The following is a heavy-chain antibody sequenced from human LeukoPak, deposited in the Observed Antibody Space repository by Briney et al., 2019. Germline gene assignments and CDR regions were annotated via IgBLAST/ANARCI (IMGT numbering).Heavy chain of an antibody. J-gene: IGHJ4*02. CDR3: ARGSFSSGWYPSFDY. D-gene: IGHD6-19*01. CDR1: GYTFTSYG. CDR2: ISAYNGNT. Sequence: ASVKVSCKASGYTFTSYGISWVRQAPGQGLDWVGWISAYNGNTNYVQKLQGRVTMTTDTSTSTAYMELRSLRSDDTAVYYCARGSFSSGWYPSFDYWGQGTLVTVSS. V-gene: IGHV1-18*01.